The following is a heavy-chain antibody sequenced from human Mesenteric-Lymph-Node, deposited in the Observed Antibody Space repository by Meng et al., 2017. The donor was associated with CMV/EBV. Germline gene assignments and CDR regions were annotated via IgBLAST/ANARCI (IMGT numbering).Heavy chain of an antibody. CDR1: GFTFSNYH. Sequence: LSLTCAASGFTFSNYHMHWVRQAPGKGLEWVAIISYDETNKYYVDSVKGRFTISRDNSKSTLYLQMSSLTAEDTAVYFCATDGAVWGRGTLVTVSS. CDR2: ISYDETNK. CDR3: ATDGAV. J-gene: IGHJ4*02. D-gene: IGHD4/OR15-4a*01. V-gene: IGHV3-30*04.